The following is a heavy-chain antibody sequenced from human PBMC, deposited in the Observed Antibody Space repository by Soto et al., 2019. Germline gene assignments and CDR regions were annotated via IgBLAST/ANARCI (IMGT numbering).Heavy chain of an antibody. V-gene: IGHV1-3*01. CDR3: ARGHSSRWYEVSGY. D-gene: IGHD6-13*01. Sequence: ASVKVSCKASGYTFTSYAMHWVRQAPGQRLEWMGWINAGNGNTKYSQKFQGRVTITRDTSASTAYMELSSLRSEDTAMYYCARGHSSRWYEVSGYWGQGTLVTVSS. CDR1: GYTFTSYA. CDR2: INAGNGNT. J-gene: IGHJ4*02.